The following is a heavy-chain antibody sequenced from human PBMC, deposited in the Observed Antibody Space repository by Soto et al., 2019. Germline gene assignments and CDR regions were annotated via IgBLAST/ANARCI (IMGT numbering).Heavy chain of an antibody. CDR2: ISGSGGST. J-gene: IGHJ6*02. D-gene: IGHD2-15*01. CDR3: AKDRGYGPDIVGGMDV. CDR1: GFTFSSYA. V-gene: IGHV3-23*01. Sequence: EVQLLESGGGLVQPGGSLRLSCAASGFTFSSYAMSWVRQAPGKGLEWVSAISGSGGSTYYADSVKGRFTISRDKSKNTLYLQMNSLRAEDTAVYYCAKDRGYGPDIVGGMDVWGQGTTVTVSS.